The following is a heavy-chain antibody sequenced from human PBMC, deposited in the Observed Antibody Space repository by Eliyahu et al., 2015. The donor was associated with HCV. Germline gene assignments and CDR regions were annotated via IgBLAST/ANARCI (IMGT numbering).Heavy chain of an antibody. CDR3: ARDRPTFGYWTLDY. CDR2: ISYDGSNK. D-gene: IGHD1-1*01. CDR1: GFPFSSYA. Sequence: QVQLVESGGGVVQPGRSLXLXCAASGFPFSSYAMHWVRQAPGKGLEWVAVISYDGSNKYYADSVKGRFTISRDNSKNTLYLQMNSLRAEDTAVYYCARDRPTFGYWTLDYWGQGTLVTVSS. J-gene: IGHJ4*02. V-gene: IGHV3-30-3*01.